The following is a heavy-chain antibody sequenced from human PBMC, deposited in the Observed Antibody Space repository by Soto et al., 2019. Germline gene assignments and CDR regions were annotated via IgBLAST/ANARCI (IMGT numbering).Heavy chain of an antibody. CDR1: GGSISSSSYY. D-gene: IGHD6-19*01. CDR2: IYYSGST. J-gene: IGHJ4*02. V-gene: IGHV4-39*01. Sequence: QLLASGPGLVKPSETLSLTCTVSGGSISSSSYYWGWIRQPPGKGLEWIGSIYYSGSTYYNPSLKSRVTISVDTSKNQFSLKLSSVTAADTAVYYCAEISQWRFDYWGQGTLVTVSS. CDR3: AEISQWRFDY.